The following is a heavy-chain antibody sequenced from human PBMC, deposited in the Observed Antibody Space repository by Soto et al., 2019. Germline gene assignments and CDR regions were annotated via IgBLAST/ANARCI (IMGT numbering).Heavy chain of an antibody. CDR3: ARVAYCGGDCATDPQSYYYYGMDV. CDR2: ISAYNGNT. V-gene: IGHV1-18*04. CDR1: GYTFTSYG. J-gene: IGHJ6*02. Sequence: QVQLVQSGAEVKKPGASVKVSCKASGYTFTSYGISWVRQAPGQGLEWMGWISAYNGNTNYAQKLQGRVTMTTDTSTSTAYMELRSLRSDDTAVYYCARVAYCGGDCATDPQSYYYYGMDVWGQGTTVTVSS. D-gene: IGHD2-21*02.